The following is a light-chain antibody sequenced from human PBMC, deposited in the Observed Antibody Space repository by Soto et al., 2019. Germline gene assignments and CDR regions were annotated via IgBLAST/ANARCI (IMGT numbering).Light chain of an antibody. Sequence: EIVLTQSPGTLSLSPEERATLSCRASQSVSSYLAWYQQKPGQAPRLLIYDASNRATGIPARFSGSGSGTDFTLTISSLEPEDFAVYYCQQRSNWPALTLGGGTKVEIK. V-gene: IGKV3-11*01. CDR3: QQRSNWPALT. CDR2: DAS. J-gene: IGKJ4*01. CDR1: QSVSSY.